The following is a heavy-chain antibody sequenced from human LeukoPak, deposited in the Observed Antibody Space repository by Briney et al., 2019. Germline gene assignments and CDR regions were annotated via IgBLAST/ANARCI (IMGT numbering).Heavy chain of an antibody. Sequence: SETLSLTCTVSGGSISSYYWSWIRQPAGKGLEWIGRIYTSGSTNYNPSLKSRVTISVDTSKNQISLKLSSVTAADTAVYYCVSFYQAYYFDYWGQGTLVTVSS. J-gene: IGHJ4*02. CDR1: GGSISSYY. D-gene: IGHD2-2*01. CDR2: IYTSGST. CDR3: VSFYQAYYFDY. V-gene: IGHV4-4*07.